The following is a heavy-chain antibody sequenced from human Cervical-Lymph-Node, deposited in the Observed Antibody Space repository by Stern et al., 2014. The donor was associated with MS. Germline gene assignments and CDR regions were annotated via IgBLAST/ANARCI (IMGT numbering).Heavy chain of an antibody. Sequence: SGPALVKPTQTLTLTCTFSGFSLPTSGMCVSWIRQPPGKALEWLEFIDWDDDKSYNTSLKTRLTISKDTSKNQVVLTMTNMDPVDTATYYCARFYSSSSFADAFDIWGQGTMVTVSS. CDR2: IDWDDDK. V-gene: IGHV2-70*01. J-gene: IGHJ3*02. CDR1: GFSLPTSGMC. CDR3: ARFYSSSSFADAFDI. D-gene: IGHD6-6*01.